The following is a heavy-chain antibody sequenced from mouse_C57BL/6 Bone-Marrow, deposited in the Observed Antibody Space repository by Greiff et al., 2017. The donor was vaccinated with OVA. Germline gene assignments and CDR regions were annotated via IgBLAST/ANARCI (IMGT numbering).Heavy chain of an antibody. CDR3: ARDNASGAMDY. CDR1: GFTFSDYY. V-gene: IGHV5-16*01. Sequence: EVNVVESEGGLVQPGSSMTLSCTASGFTFSDYYMAWVRQVPEKGLEWVALINYDGSSPYYLDSLQSRFIISRDNAKNILYLQMSSLKSEDTATYYCARDNASGAMDYWGQGTSVTVSS. D-gene: IGHD6-1*01. CDR2: INYDGSSP. J-gene: IGHJ4*01.